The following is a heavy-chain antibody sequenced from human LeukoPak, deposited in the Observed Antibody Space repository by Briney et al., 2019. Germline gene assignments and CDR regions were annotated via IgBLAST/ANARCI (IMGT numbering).Heavy chain of an antibody. CDR3: ARSEYDFWSGYYSPPLGYYYYYYMDV. Sequence: SVKVSCKASGGTFSSYAISWVRQAPGQGLEWMGGIIPIFGTANYAQKFQGRVTITADESTSTAYMELSSLRSEDTAVYYCARSEYDFWSGYYSPPLGYYYYYYMDVWGKGTTVTVSS. D-gene: IGHD3-3*01. V-gene: IGHV1-69*13. CDR2: IIPIFGTA. CDR1: GGTFSSYA. J-gene: IGHJ6*03.